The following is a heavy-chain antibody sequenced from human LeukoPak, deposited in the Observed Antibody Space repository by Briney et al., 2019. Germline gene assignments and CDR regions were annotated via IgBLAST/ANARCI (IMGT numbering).Heavy chain of an antibody. CDR2: IHSIGGT. V-gene: IGHV4-59*01. Sequence: SETLSLTCTVSGGSISDYYWTWIRQPPEKGLEWIGYIHSIGGTNYNPSLKSRVTISVDTSKNQFSLKLSSVTAADTAFYYCARGHDYYYSGRQSWPDPWGQGTLVTVSS. J-gene: IGHJ5*02. D-gene: IGHD3-10*01. CDR1: GGSISDYY. CDR3: ARGHDYYYSGRQSWPDP.